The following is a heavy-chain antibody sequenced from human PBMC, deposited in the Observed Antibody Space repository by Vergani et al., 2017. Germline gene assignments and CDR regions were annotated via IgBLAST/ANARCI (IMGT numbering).Heavy chain of an antibody. CDR3: ATAVILRITVVRGVRWFDP. Sequence: QVQLVQSGAEVKKPGASVKVSCKVSGYTLTELSMHWVRQAPGKGLEWMGGFDPEDGETIYAQKFQGRVTMTEDTSTDTAYMELSSLRSEDTAVYYCATAVILRITVVRGVRWFDPWGQGTLVTVSS. J-gene: IGHJ5*02. CDR2: FDPEDGET. CDR1: GYTLTELS. V-gene: IGHV1-24*01. D-gene: IGHD3-10*01.